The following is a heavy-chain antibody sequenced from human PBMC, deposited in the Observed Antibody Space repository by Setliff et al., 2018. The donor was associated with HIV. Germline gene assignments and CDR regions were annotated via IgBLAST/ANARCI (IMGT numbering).Heavy chain of an antibody. V-gene: IGHV4-31*03. CDR3: ARDGRHDRNRWYVTHQYFKY. CDR2: SDYNGRT. D-gene: IGHD2-15*01. Sequence: SETLSLTCTVSGGSISTGGYYWSWIRQQPGKGLEWIGYSDYNGRTYYNPSLKSRVTISVDTSKNQFSLKLSSVTAADTAVYYCARDGRHDRNRWYVTHQYFKYWGQGTLVTVSS. CDR1: GGSISTGGYY. J-gene: IGHJ1*01.